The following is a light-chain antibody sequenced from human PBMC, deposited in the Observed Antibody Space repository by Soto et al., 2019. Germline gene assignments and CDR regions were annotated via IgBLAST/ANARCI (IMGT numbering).Light chain of an antibody. CDR3: QQYETFSGT. CDR2: DAS. CDR1: QSVSGW. J-gene: IGKJ1*01. V-gene: IGKV1-5*01. Sequence: DIQMTQSPSTLSASVGGTVTVTCRASQSVSGWLAWNQQKPGEAPKLLIYDASALPRGVPARFSGSGSGTKFTLTIASLQPDDFATYYCQQYETFSGTFGPGTKVDIK.